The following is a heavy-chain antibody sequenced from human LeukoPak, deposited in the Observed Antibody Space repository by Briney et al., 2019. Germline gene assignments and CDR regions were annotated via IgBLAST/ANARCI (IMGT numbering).Heavy chain of an antibody. CDR3: ARGSGSSWYFYFDY. J-gene: IGHJ4*02. V-gene: IGHV3-48*03. Sequence: GGSLRLSCAASGFTFRSYEMNWVRRAPGKGLEWVSYISSSGNTIYYADSVKGRFTISRDNAKNSLYLQMNNLRAEDTALYYCARGSGSSWYFYFDYWGQGTLVTVSS. D-gene: IGHD6-13*01. CDR2: ISSSGNTI. CDR1: GFTFRSYE.